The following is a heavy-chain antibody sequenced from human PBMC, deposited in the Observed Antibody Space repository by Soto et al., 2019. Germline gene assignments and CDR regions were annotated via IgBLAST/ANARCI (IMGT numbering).Heavy chain of an antibody. CDR2: LSGSATNT. Sequence: GGSLRLSCEASGFTFGNYAMTWVRQGPGKGLEWVSALSGSATNTYYADSVKGRFTISRDNSKNTMHLQMNSLRVDDTAVYYCTKGRGGIAGLDAFDIWGQGTMVTVSS. D-gene: IGHD6-13*01. CDR1: GFTFGNYA. V-gene: IGHV3-23*01. CDR3: TKGRGGIAGLDAFDI. J-gene: IGHJ3*02.